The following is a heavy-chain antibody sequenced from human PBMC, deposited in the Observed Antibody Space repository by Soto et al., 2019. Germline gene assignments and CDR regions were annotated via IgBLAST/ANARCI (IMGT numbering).Heavy chain of an antibody. D-gene: IGHD1-26*01. V-gene: IGHV4-30-2*01. CDR1: GGSISSGGYS. J-gene: IGHJ4*02. Sequence: PSETLSLTCAVSGGSISSGGYSCNWIRQPPGKGLEWIGYIYHSGSTYYNPSLKSRVTISVDRSKNQFSLKLSSVTAADTAVYYCARRYGSAIDYWGQGTLVTVSS. CDR3: ARRYGSAIDY. CDR2: IYHSGST.